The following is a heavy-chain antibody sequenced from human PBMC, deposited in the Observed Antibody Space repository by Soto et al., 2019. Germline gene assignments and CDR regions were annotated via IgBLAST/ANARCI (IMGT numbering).Heavy chain of an antibody. CDR1: GYTFTSYY. CDR2: INPSGGST. Sequence: QVQLVQSGAEVKKPGASVKVSCKASGYTFTSYYMHWVRQAPGQGLEWMGIINPSGGSTSYAQKCQGRVTMTRDTSTSTVYMELSSLRSEDTAVYYCAREAIVVVTAFDIWGQGTMVTVSS. CDR3: AREAIVVVTAFDI. D-gene: IGHD3-22*01. J-gene: IGHJ3*02. V-gene: IGHV1-46*01.